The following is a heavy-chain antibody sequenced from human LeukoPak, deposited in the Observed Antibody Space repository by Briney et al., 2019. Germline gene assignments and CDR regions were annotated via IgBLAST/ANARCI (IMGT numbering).Heavy chain of an antibody. Sequence: GRSLRLSCAASGFTFSSYGMHWVRQAPGKGLEWVAVISYDGSNKYYADSVKGRFTISRDNSKNTLYLQMNSLRAEDTAVYYCAKAPYYYDSSEDGFYFDYWGQGTLVTVSS. CDR1: GFTFSSYG. D-gene: IGHD3-22*01. CDR3: AKAPYYYDSSEDGFYFDY. CDR2: ISYDGSNK. J-gene: IGHJ4*02. V-gene: IGHV3-30*18.